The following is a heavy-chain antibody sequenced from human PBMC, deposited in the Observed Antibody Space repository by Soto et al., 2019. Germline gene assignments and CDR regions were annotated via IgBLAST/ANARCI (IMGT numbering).Heavy chain of an antibody. CDR3: ARDGYDSSGYYYGAFDY. CDR1: GFTFSSYG. J-gene: IGHJ4*02. V-gene: IGHV3-33*01. D-gene: IGHD3-22*01. Sequence: GSLRLSCAASGFTFSSYGMHWVRQAPGKGLEWVAVIWYDGSNKYYADSVKGRFTISRDNSKNTLYLQMNSLRAEDTAVYYCARDGYDSSGYYYGAFDYWGQGTLVTVSS. CDR2: IWYDGSNK.